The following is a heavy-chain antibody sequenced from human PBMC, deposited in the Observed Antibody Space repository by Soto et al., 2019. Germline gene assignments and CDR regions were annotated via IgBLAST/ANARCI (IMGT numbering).Heavy chain of an antibody. CDR3: ARGGSLHWYFDL. Sequence: ASVKVSCKASGYTFSNYGIHWVRQAPGQRLEWMGWINAGNGNTKYSQKFQGRVTLTRDTSASTAYMELSSLRSEDTAVYYCARGGSLHWYFDLWGRGTLVTVSS. J-gene: IGHJ2*01. CDR1: GYTFSNYG. V-gene: IGHV1-3*01. CDR2: INAGNGNT. D-gene: IGHD1-26*01.